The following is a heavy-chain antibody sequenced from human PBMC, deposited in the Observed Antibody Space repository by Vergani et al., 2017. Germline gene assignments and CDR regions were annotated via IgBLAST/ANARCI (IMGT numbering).Heavy chain of an antibody. Sequence: QVQLVQSGAEVKKPGSSVKVSCKASGGTFSSYAISWVRQAPGQGLEWMGGIIPIVGTANYAQKFQGRVTITADESTSTAYMELSSLRSEETAVYYCAILYDFWSGYKWYFDLWGRGTLVTVSS. CDR3: AILYDFWSGYKWYFDL. D-gene: IGHD3-3*01. J-gene: IGHJ2*01. CDR1: GGTFSSYA. V-gene: IGHV1-69*01. CDR2: IIPIVGTA.